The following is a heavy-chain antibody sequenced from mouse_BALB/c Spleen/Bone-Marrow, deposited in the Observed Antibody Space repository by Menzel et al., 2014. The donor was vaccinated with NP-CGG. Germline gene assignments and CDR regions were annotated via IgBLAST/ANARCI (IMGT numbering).Heavy chain of an antibody. Sequence: QVQLQQSGAELVKPGASVKLSCKASGCTFSSDYMYWVKQRPGQGLEWIGEINPSNGGTNFNEKFKSKATLTVDKSSSTAYMQLSSLTSEDSAVYYCTRSRRAMDYWGQGTSVTVS. CDR1: GCTFSSDY. D-gene: IGHD2-12*01. V-gene: IGHV1S81*02. CDR3: TRSRRAMDY. J-gene: IGHJ4*01. CDR2: INPSNGGT.